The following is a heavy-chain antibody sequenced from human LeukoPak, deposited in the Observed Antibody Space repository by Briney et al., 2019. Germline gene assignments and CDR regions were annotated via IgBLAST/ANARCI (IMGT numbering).Heavy chain of an antibody. CDR2: ISYDGITN. V-gene: IGHV3-30*18. CDR1: GFTFTNYG. J-gene: IGHJ4*02. CDR3: AKKAAPVSAIRAGFDY. Sequence: GGSLRLSCSGSGFTFTNYGMHWVRQAPGKGLEWVAVISYDGITNYYADSVKGRFTVSRDNSENTLYLQMNSLRPDDTAVYYCAKKAAPVSAIRAGFDYWGQGTLVTVSS. D-gene: IGHD2-21*01.